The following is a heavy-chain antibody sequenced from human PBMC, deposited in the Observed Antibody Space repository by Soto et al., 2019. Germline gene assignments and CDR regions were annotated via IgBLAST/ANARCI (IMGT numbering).Heavy chain of an antibody. CDR3: ARVGPYCSGGSCYRLLDY. CDR2: TYYSGTT. J-gene: IGHJ4*02. D-gene: IGHD2-15*01. V-gene: IGHV4-59*01. CDR1: GGSITGYS. Sequence: QVQLQESGPGLVKPSETLSLTCTVSGGSITGYSWSWIRQPPGKGLEWIGYTYYSGTTNYNPSLKSRVTTSVDTSKNQFSLKVSPVSAADTAVYYCARVGPYCSGGSCYRLLDYWGQGTLVTVSS.